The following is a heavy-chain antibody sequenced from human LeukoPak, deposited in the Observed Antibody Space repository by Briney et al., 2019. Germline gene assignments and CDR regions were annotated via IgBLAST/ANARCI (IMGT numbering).Heavy chain of an antibody. V-gene: IGHV3-9*01. Sequence: GGSLRLSCAASGFTFDDYAMHWVRQAPGKGLEWVSGISWNSGSIGYADSVKGRFTISRDNAKNSLYLQMNSLRAEDTALYYCAKVRREGYDRSSFDYWGQGTLVTVSS. CDR2: ISWNSGSI. CDR3: AKVRREGYDRSSFDY. D-gene: IGHD3-22*01. J-gene: IGHJ4*02. CDR1: GFTFDDYA.